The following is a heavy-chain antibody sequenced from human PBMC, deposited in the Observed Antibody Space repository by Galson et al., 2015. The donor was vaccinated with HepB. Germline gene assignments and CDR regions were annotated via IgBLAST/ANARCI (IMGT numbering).Heavy chain of an antibody. Sequence: SLRPSCAASGFSFSSYAMHWVRQAPGKGLDWVAVISYDGSDKYYADSVMGRFTISRDNSKYTLYLQMNSLRAEDTAVYYCARDSGGSGWYDVDYWGQGTLVTVSS. D-gene: IGHD6-19*01. CDR1: GFSFSSYA. V-gene: IGHV3-30*04. J-gene: IGHJ4*02. CDR2: ISYDGSDK. CDR3: ARDSGGSGWYDVDY.